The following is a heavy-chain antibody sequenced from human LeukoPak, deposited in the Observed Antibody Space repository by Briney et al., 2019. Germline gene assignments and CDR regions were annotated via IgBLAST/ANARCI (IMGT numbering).Heavy chain of an antibody. Sequence: GGSLRLSCAASGFTFSSYSLNWFRQAPGKGLEWVSYITSSSSSIYYADSVKGRFTISRDNAKNSLYLQMNSLRAEDTAMYYCARDYCSGGRCYSVDYWGQGTLVTVSS. V-gene: IGHV3-48*04. CDR1: GFTFSSYS. D-gene: IGHD2-15*01. CDR3: ARDYCSGGRCYSVDY. J-gene: IGHJ4*02. CDR2: ITSSSSSI.